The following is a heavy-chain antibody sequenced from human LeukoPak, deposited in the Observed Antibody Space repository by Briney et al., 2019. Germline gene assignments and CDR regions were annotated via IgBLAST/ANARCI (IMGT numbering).Heavy chain of an antibody. V-gene: IGHV4-59*01. J-gene: IGHJ4*02. Sequence: KPSETLSLTCTVSGGSISSYYWSWIRQPPGKGLEWIGYIYYSGSTNYNPSLKSRVTMSVDTSKNQFSLKLSSVTAADTAVYYCARDMTAAYFDYWGQGTLVTVSS. CDR2: IYYSGST. CDR1: GGSISSYY. D-gene: IGHD3-16*01. CDR3: ARDMTAAYFDY.